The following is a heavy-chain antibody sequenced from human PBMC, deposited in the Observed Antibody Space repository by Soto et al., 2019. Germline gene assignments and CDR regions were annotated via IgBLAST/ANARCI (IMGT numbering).Heavy chain of an antibody. J-gene: IGHJ4*02. CDR1: GASISSSDYY. V-gene: IGHV4-39*01. Sequence: QVQLQESGPGLVKPSETLSLTCSVSGASISSSDYYWGWIRQPPGEGLEWIGSTYYSGGTNYNPSLNSRVTISLDTSKNQFSLKLSSVTAADTAVYYCARQEGYTAGCQGYWGEGTLVTVSS. CDR2: TYYSGGT. CDR3: ARQEGYTAGCQGY. D-gene: IGHD5-18*01.